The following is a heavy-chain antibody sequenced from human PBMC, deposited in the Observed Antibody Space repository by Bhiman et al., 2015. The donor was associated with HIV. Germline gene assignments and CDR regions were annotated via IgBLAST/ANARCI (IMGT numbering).Heavy chain of an antibody. J-gene: IGHJ4*02. CDR1: GFAFSIYK. CDR2: ISSSGNKI. V-gene: IGHV3-48*03. CDR3: ARDRPTLSYSDSGGFSPFDY. Sequence: EVQLVESGGGLVYPGGSLRLSCGASGFAFSIYKMNWVRQAPGKGLEWVSYISSSGNKIYYADSVKGRFTISRDNTKNSLYLQMNNLRAEDTAVYYCARDRPTLSYSDSGGFSPFDYWGQGALVTVSS. D-gene: IGHD3-22*01.